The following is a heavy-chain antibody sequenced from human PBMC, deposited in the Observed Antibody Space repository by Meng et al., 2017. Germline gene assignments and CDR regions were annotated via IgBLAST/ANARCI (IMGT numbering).Heavy chain of an antibody. V-gene: IGHV3-74*01. Sequence: GESLKISCAASGFTFSSYWMHWVRQAPGKGLVWVSRINSDGSSTSYADSVKGRFTISRDNAKNTLYLQMNSLRAEDTAVYYCAKEDTAMVPAGYWGQGTLVTVSS. CDR3: AKEDTAMVPAGY. CDR1: GFTFSSYW. J-gene: IGHJ4*02. CDR2: INSDGSST. D-gene: IGHD5-18*01.